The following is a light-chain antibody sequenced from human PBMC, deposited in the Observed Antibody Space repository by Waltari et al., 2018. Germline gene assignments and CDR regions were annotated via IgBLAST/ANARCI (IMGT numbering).Light chain of an antibody. V-gene: IGLV2-14*03. Sequence: QSALTQPASVSGSPGQSITISCTGASSDIGSYNYVSWYQHHPGKAPRVIIFDVIERPSGVSDRFSGSKSDNTASLTISGLQPEDEADYYCSSYTTSRTYVFGSGTRVSVL. CDR3: SSYTTSRTYV. CDR1: SSDIGSYNY. CDR2: DVI. J-gene: IGLJ1*01.